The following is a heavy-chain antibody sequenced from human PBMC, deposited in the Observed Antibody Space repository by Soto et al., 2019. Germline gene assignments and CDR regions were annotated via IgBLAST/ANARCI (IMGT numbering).Heavy chain of an antibody. V-gene: IGHV4-34*01. CDR1: GGSFSGYY. CDR2: INHSGST. Sequence: SETLSLTCAVYGGSFSGYYWSWIRQPPGKGLEWIGEINHSGSTNYNPSLKSRVTISVDTSKNQFSLKLSSVTAADTAVYYCATEATILTGYYNLGRPIPPWPNPTWGQGTLVTVS. CDR3: ATEATILTGYYNLGRPIPPWPNPT. D-gene: IGHD3-9*01. J-gene: IGHJ5*02.